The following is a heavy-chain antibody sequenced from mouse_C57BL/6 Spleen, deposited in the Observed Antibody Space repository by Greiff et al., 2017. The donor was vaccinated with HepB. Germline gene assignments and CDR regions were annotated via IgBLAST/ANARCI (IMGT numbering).Heavy chain of an antibody. CDR3: ASRDYGAMDY. CDR1: GYTFTDYY. J-gene: IGHJ4*01. V-gene: IGHV1-76*01. Sequence: QVQLQQSGAELVRPGASVKLSCKASGYTFTDYYINWVKQRPGQGLEWIARIYPGSGNTYYNETFKGKATLTAEKSSSTAYMQLSSLTSEDSAVYFCASRDYGAMDYWGQGTSVTVSS. D-gene: IGHD1-1*01. CDR2: IYPGSGNT.